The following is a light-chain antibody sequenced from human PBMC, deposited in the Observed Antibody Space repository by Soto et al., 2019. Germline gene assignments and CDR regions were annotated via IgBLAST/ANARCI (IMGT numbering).Light chain of an antibody. V-gene: IGLV1-40*01. CDR2: GNS. J-gene: IGLJ1*01. CDR1: SSNIGAGYD. CDR3: QSYDSSRSGSRV. Sequence: QSVLTQPPSVSGAPGQRVTISCTGSSSNIGAGYDVHWYQQLPGTAPKLLIYGNSNRPSGVPDRFSGSKSGPSASLAITGLQAEDEADYYCQSYDSSRSGSRVFETGTKVTVL.